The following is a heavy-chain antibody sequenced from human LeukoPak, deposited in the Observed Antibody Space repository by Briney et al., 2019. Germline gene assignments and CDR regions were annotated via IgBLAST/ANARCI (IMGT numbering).Heavy chain of an antibody. CDR3: GRDRPGEYDHSGYYDK. CDR1: GFTFSDYY. CDR2: ICDSGRTI. V-gene: IGHV3-11*01. Sequence: GGSLRLSCAASGFTFSDYYMSWIRQAPGKGLEWVSYICDSGRTIYYADSVKGRFTIFRDNAKNSVYLQMNNLGAEDTAVYYWGRDRPGEYDHSGYYDKWGQGTLVTASS. D-gene: IGHD3-22*01. J-gene: IGHJ4*02.